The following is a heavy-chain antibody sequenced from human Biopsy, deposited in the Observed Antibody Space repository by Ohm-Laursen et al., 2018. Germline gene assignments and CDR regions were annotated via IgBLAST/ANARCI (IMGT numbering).Heavy chain of an antibody. V-gene: IGHV4-59*12. D-gene: IGHD5-12*01. CDR2: ISEGGST. CDR3: ARLGSGDYFPTFFDF. Sequence: SETLSLTCTVSGASFSGDYWSWIRQSSGRGLEWIGSISEGGSTYYNPSLRGRVTISVDASKNQFSLKLSSVTAADTAVYYCARLGSGDYFPTFFDFWGQGALVTVSS. CDR1: GASFSGDY. J-gene: IGHJ4*02.